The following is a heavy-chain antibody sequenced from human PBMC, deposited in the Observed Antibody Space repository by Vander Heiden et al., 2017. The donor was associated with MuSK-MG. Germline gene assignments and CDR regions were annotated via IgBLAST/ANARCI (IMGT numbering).Heavy chain of an antibody. CDR1: GFTVSTNY. Sequence: EVQVVESGGDLIQPGGSLRLSCAASGFTVSTNYMTWVRQAPGKGLEWVSITESGGRTYYADSVKGRFTISRDNSKNTLYLQMNSLRAEDTAVYYCAREDVNPPGGGGGGFDIWGRGTLVTVSS. D-gene: IGHD1-1*01. J-gene: IGHJ3*02. V-gene: IGHV3-53*01. CDR2: TESGGRT. CDR3: AREDVNPPGGGGGGFDI.